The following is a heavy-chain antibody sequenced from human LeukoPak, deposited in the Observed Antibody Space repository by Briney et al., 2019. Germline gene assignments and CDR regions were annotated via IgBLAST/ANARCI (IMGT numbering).Heavy chain of an antibody. Sequence: GGSLRLSCAASGFSFSSYAMSWVRQAPGKGLEWVSSISGSGDNTYYAESVKGRFTIFRDNSKNTLFLQMNSLRADDAAVFYCAKRSGYTTGWVFDFWGQGTLVTVSS. CDR2: ISGSGDNT. D-gene: IGHD2-2*02. V-gene: IGHV3-23*01. CDR3: AKRSGYTTGWVFDF. CDR1: GFSFSSYA. J-gene: IGHJ4*02.